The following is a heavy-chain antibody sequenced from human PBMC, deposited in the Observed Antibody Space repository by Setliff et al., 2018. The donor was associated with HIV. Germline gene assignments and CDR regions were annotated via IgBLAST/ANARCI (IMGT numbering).Heavy chain of an antibody. J-gene: IGHJ5*01. Sequence: SETLSLTCTVSGGSISRSSYYWAWIRRPPGKGLEWIGSLSQGGLTYYNSSLESRVAFSIGVSQFSLKLTSVTAADTAVYYCARPLLRTNTVYGILGNWFDSWGRGTLVTVSS. CDR2: LSQGGLT. D-gene: IGHD2-8*01. CDR1: GGSISRSSYY. CDR3: ARPLLRTNTVYGILGNWFDS. V-gene: IGHV4-39*07.